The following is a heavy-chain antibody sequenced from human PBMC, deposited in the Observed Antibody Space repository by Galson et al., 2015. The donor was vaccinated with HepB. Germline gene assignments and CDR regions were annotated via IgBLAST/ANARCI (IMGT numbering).Heavy chain of an antibody. D-gene: IGHD2-2*01. J-gene: IGHJ3*01. Sequence: SLRLSCAASEFSFTDYWMSWVRQAPGKGLEWVANINRDGSETNYVDSVNGRFTISRDNAKDSLYLQMNSLRAEDTAMYYCAKGRAHAPANTFDVWGQGTMVTVSS. CDR1: EFSFTDYW. V-gene: IGHV3-7*03. CDR2: INRDGSET. CDR3: AKGRAHAPANTFDV.